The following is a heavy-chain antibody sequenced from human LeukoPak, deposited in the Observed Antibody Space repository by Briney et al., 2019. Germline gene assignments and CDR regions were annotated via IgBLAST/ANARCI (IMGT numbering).Heavy chain of an antibody. Sequence: ASVKVSCKASGYTFISYYMHWLRQAPGQGLEWMGRINPSGGSTMYAQKFQGRVTMTRDTSTSTVYMELSSLRSEDTAVYYCARQRSSGPDYWGQGTLVTVSS. D-gene: IGHD3-22*01. V-gene: IGHV1-46*01. J-gene: IGHJ4*02. CDR3: ARQRSSGPDY. CDR2: INPSGGST. CDR1: GYTFISYY.